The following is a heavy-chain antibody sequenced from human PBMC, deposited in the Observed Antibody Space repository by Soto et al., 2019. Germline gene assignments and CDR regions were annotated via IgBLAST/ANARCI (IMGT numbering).Heavy chain of an antibody. Sequence: EVQLVESGGGLVKPGGSLRLSCAASGFTFSSYAMCWVRQAPGKGLEWVSGIRDSGGSADHADSVKGRFSISRDNSKNTLYLQMNSLRAEDTAVYYCAKDRGGDLRGDGMDVWGQGTTVSVSS. V-gene: IGHV3-23*04. CDR3: AKDRGGDLRGDGMDV. CDR2: IRDSGGSA. J-gene: IGHJ6*02. CDR1: GFTFSSYA. D-gene: IGHD2-21*02.